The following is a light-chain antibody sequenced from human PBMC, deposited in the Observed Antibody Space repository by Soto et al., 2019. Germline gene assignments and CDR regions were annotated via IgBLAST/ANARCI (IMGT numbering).Light chain of an antibody. CDR2: DVG. Sequence: QSALTQPASVSGSPGQSITISCTGTSSDVGGYNYVSWYQQHPGKAPKLMIYDVGSRPSGVSNRFSGAKSGNTASLTISGLQTEDEADYYCSSYTSSSTPYVFGTGTKVTVL. V-gene: IGLV2-14*01. J-gene: IGLJ1*01. CDR1: SSDVGGYNY. CDR3: SSYTSSSTPYV.